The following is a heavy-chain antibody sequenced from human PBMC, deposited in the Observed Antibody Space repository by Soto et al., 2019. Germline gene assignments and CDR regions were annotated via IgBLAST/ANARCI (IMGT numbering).Heavy chain of an antibody. CDR2: IIPIFGTA. J-gene: IGHJ6*02. CDR3: ASGGATGTTRFYYYYYGMDV. Sequence: QVQLVQSGAEVKKPGSSVKVSCKASGGTFSSYAISWVRQAPGQGLEWMGGIIPIFGTANYAQKFQGRVTITAEESTSTVNMELSSLRSEDTAVYYCASGGATGTTRFYYYYYGMDVWGQGTTVTVSS. D-gene: IGHD1-7*01. CDR1: GGTFSSYA. V-gene: IGHV1-69*01.